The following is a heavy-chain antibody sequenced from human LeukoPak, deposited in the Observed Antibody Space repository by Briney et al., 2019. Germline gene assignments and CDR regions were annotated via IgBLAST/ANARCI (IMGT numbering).Heavy chain of an antibody. J-gene: IGHJ4*02. CDR1: GFTFSSYS. CDR3: ARDIYSPYFDY. V-gene: IGHV3-21*01. Sequence: GGSLRLSCAASGFTFSSYSMDWVRQAPGKGLEWVSSISSSSSYIYYADAVKGRFTISRDNAKNSLYLQMNGLRAEDTAVYYCARDIYSPYFDYWGQGTLVTVSS. D-gene: IGHD4-11*01. CDR2: ISSSSSYI.